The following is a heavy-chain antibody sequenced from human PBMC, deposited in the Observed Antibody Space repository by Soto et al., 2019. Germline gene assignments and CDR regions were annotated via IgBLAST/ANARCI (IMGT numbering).Heavy chain of an antibody. CDR1: GFSLSTSGVG. CDR2: IYWNDDK. V-gene: IGHV2-5*01. J-gene: IGHJ4*02. Sequence: QITLKESGPTLVKPTQTLTLTCTFSGFSLSTSGVGVGWIRQPPGKALEWLALIYWNDDKRYSPSLKSRLTITKDTSKNQVFLTMTNMDPVDTATYYCAHRLAYYDSSGYYSWGFGYWGQGTLVTVSS. D-gene: IGHD3-22*01. CDR3: AHRLAYYDSSGYYSWGFGY.